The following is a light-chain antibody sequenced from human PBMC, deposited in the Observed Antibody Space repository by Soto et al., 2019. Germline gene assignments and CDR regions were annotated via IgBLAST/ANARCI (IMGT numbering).Light chain of an antibody. J-gene: IGKJ2*01. CDR3: QQYHTYGT. V-gene: IGKV1-5*03. CDR2: KTS. CDR1: RSIASW. Sequence: DIQVTQSPSTLSASVGDRVTVTCRASRSIASWLAWYQQKPGKAPKLLIYKTSILENGVPARFSGSGYGTEFTLTISSLQPDDCATYYCQQYHTYGTFGQGTKLEIK.